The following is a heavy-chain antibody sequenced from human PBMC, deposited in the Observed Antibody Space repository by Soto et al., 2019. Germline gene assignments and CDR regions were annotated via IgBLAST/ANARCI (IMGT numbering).Heavy chain of an antibody. D-gene: IGHD5-12*01. CDR3: ARQGSGSEYPAYFYYGMDV. CDR2: VNPNSGGT. V-gene: IGHV1-2*04. CDR1: GYTFTGYY. J-gene: IGHJ6*02. Sequence: QVQLVQSGAEVKKPGASVKVSCKASGYTFTGYYVHWVRQAPGQGLEWMGWVNPNSGGTNYAHKFRDWVTMTRDTSINPAYVELTNLRSDHTAVYYCARQGSGSEYPAYFYYGMDVWGQGTTVTVSS.